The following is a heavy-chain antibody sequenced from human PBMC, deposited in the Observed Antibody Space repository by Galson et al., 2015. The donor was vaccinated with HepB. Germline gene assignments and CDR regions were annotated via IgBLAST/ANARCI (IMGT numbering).Heavy chain of an antibody. V-gene: IGHV4-39*01. CDR3: AIYKTGRYYYYYYMDV. CDR1: GGSISSSSYY. Sequence: LSLTCTVSGGSISSSSYYWGWIRQPPGKGLEWIGSIYYSGSTYYNPSLKSRVTISVDTSKNQFSLKLSSVTAADTAVYYCAIYKTGRYYYYYYMDVWGKGTTVTVSS. CDR2: IYYSGST. D-gene: IGHD3-10*01. J-gene: IGHJ6*03.